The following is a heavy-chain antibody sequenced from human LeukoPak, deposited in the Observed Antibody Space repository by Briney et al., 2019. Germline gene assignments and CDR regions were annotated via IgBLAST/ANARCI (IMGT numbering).Heavy chain of an antibody. CDR3: AGGGSWFDY. D-gene: IGHD6-13*01. J-gene: IGHJ4*02. Sequence: PSETLSLTCTVSGGSISSYYWCWLRQPPKKGLEWIGYIYYSGSTNYNPSLKSRVTISVDTSKNQFSLKLSTVNAADTAVYYCAGGGSWFDYWGQGTLVTVSS. CDR2: IYYSGST. CDR1: GGSISSYY. V-gene: IGHV4-59*01.